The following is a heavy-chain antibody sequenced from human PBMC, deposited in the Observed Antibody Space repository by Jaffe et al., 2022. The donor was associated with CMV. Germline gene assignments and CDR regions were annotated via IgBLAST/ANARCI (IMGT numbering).Heavy chain of an antibody. Sequence: EVQLVESGGGLVQPGGSLRLSCAASGFTFSSYAMSWVRQAPGKGLEWVSAISGSGGSTYYADSVKGRFTISRDNSKNTLYLQMNSLRAEDTAVYYCAKREITMVRGVIIITDYYFDYWGQGTLVTVSS. CDR2: ISGSGGST. J-gene: IGHJ4*02. CDR3: AKREITMVRGVIIITDYYFDY. D-gene: IGHD3-10*01. CDR1: GFTFSSYA. V-gene: IGHV3-23*04.